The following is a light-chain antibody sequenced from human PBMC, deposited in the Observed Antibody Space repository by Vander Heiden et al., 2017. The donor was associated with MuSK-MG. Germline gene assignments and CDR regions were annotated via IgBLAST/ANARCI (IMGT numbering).Light chain of an antibody. CDR1: QSLVYSDGNNY. V-gene: IGKV2-30*01. CDR2: QGS. CDR3: RQGKNCPRT. J-gene: IGKJ1*01. Sequence: DVVMKQSPSSRPVTLLQPAAISGSSTQSLVYSDGNNYLNWFQQRPGKSPRRLIYQGSNRDSGVPDRFSGSGSGTEFTLKISSVEAEDVGVYYCRQGKNCPRTFGRGTKVEIK.